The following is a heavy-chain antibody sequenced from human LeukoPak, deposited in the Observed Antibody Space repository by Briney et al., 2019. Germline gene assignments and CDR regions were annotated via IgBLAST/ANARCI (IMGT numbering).Heavy chain of an antibody. CDR3: ARGDFCSSSNCYLRPMDV. J-gene: IGHJ6*03. CDR2: IYYCGST. CDR1: GGSISDYY. D-gene: IGHD2-2*01. Sequence: SETLSLTCTVSGGSISDYYWNWIRQPPGKGLEWIGYIYYCGSTTYNHSLQSRVTMSVDTAKNQFSLKLRSVTAADTAVYYCARGDFCSSSNCYLRPMDVWGKGTTVTVSS. V-gene: IGHV4-59*01.